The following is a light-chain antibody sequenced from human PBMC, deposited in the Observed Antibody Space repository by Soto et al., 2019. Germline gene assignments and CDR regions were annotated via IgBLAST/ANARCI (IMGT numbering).Light chain of an antibody. Sequence: DIRMTQSPSSLSASVGNIVTITCQASHDIINYLNWYQQKPGKAPKLLIYDASNLETGVPSRFSGSGSGTDFTFTISSLQPEDIATYYCQQYDNLPLTFGGGTKWIS. CDR1: HDIINY. J-gene: IGKJ4*01. CDR3: QQYDNLPLT. CDR2: DAS. V-gene: IGKV1-33*01.